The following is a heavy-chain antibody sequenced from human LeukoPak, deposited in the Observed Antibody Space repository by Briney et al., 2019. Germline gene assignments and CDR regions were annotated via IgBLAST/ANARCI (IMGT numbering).Heavy chain of an antibody. J-gene: IGHJ4*02. CDR1: GGTFSSYA. CDR3: ARGGRSLEFMAVAVY. D-gene: IGHD3-10*01. V-gene: IGHV1-69*13. Sequence: SVKVSCKASGGTFSSYAINWVRQAPGQGLEWMGGIIPIFGTANYAQKFQGRVTITADESTSTAYMELSSLRSEDTAVYYCARGGRSLEFMAVAVYWGQGTLVTVSS. CDR2: IIPIFGTA.